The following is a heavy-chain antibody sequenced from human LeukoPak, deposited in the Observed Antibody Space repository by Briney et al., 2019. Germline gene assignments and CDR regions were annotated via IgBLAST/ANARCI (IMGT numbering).Heavy chain of an antibody. D-gene: IGHD5/OR15-5a*01. J-gene: IGHJ4*02. Sequence: GGSLRLSRAASGFTFSSYAMHWVRQAPGKGLEWVAVISYDGSNKYYADSVKGRFTISRDNSKNTLYLQMNSLRAEDTAVYYCARGCLRPFDYWGQGTLVTVSS. CDR1: GFTFSSYA. CDR2: ISYDGSNK. V-gene: IGHV3-30*04. CDR3: ARGCLRPFDY.